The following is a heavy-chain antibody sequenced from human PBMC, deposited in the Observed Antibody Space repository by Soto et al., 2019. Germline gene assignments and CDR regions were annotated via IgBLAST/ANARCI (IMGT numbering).Heavy chain of an antibody. Sequence: PGGSLRLSCTTSGFTFADYAMSWFRQAPGKAPEWVGLIRSIGYGGTTQYAASVKGRFSISRDDSKSIAYLQMSSLKTEDTAVYYCTTSGWYQFNTADDYHHPLAVWGQGTTVTVSS. V-gene: IGHV3-49*03. CDR1: GFTFADYA. J-gene: IGHJ6*02. CDR3: TTSGWYQFNTADDYHHPLAV. D-gene: IGHD6-19*01. CDR2: IRSIGYGGTT.